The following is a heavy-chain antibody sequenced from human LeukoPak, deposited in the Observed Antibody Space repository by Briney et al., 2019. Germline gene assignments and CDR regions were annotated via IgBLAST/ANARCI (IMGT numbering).Heavy chain of an antibody. V-gene: IGHV3-23*01. Sequence: GGSLRLSCAASGFTFSSYGMSWVRQAPGKGLEWVSGISGSGGSTYYADSVKGRLTISRDNSKNTLYLQMNSLRAEDTAVYYCAKFCGGDCYSMWGAFDIWGQGTRVTVSS. CDR3: AKFCGGDCYSMWGAFDI. CDR2: ISGSGGST. CDR1: GFTFSSYG. J-gene: IGHJ3*02. D-gene: IGHD2-21*01.